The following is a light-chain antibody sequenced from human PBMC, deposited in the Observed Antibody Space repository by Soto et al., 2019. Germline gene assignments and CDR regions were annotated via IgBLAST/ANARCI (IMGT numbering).Light chain of an antibody. CDR3: SSYTSSSTSYV. V-gene: IGLV2-14*01. CDR1: SSDVGGYNY. Sequence: QSALTQPASVSGSPGQSITISCTGTSSDVGGYNYVSWSQQHPGKAPKLMISEVSNRPSGVSNRFSGSKSGNTASLTISGLQAEDEADYYCSSYTSSSTSYVFGTGTQLTVL. CDR2: EVS. J-gene: IGLJ1*01.